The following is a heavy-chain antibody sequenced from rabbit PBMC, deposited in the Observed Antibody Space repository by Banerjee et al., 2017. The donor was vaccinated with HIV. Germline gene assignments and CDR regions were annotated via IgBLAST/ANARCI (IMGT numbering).Heavy chain of an antibody. CDR3: ARDLAAVTGWNFNF. V-gene: IGHV1S45*01. D-gene: IGHD7-1*01. CDR1: GFSFSNKYV. CDR2: INTSSGNA. J-gene: IGHJ6*01. Sequence: QEQLKETGGGLVQPGGSLKLSCTASGFSFSNKYVMCWVRQAPGKGLEWIACINTSSGNAVYANWAKGRFTISKTSSTTVTLQMTSLTAADTATYFCARDLAAVTGWNFNFWGPGTLVTVS.